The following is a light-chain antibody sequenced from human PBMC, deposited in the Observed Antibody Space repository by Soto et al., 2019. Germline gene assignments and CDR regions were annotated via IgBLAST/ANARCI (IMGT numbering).Light chain of an antibody. CDR2: AAS. Sequence: EIVLTQSPGTLSLSPGERATLSCRASQSVSSSHLAWYQHKPGQAPRLLIYAASSRATGSPDRFSGGGSGTDFTLTISRLEPEDFDVYYCQQYGYSPITLGQGTRLEI. V-gene: IGKV3-20*01. J-gene: IGKJ5*01. CDR1: QSVSSSH. CDR3: QQYGYSPIT.